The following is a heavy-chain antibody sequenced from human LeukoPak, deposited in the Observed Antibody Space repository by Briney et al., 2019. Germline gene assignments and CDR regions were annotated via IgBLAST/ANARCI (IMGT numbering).Heavy chain of an antibody. CDR3: ARDPLRAPFDY. Sequence: PGGPLRLSCAASGFTFSSYSMSWVRQAPGKGLEWVSSISSSSSYIYYADSVKGRFTISRDNAKNSLYLQMNSLKAEDTAVYYCARDPLRAPFDYWGQGTLVTVSS. J-gene: IGHJ4*02. V-gene: IGHV3-21*01. CDR2: ISSSSSYI. CDR1: GFTFSSYS.